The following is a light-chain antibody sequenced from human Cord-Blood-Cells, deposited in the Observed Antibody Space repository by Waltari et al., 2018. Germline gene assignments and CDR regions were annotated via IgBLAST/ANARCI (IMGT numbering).Light chain of an antibody. V-gene: IGLV2-8*01. CDR1: SSAAGGYNY. CDR2: EVS. CDR3: SSYAGSNNLV. Sequence: QSALTQPPPAPGSPGQSVTISCTGTSSAAGGYNYVSWYQQHPGKAPKLMIYEVSKRPSGVPDRFSGSKSGNTASLTVSGLQAEDEADYYCSSYAGSNNLVFGGGTKLTVL. J-gene: IGLJ2*01.